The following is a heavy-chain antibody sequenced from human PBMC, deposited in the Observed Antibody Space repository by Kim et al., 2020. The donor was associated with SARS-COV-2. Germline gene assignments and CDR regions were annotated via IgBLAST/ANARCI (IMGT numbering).Heavy chain of an antibody. Sequence: GGSLRLSCAASGFTFSTYWMSWVRQAPGKGLEWVANIKQDGSEKYYVDSVKGRFTISRDTAKNSLFLQMNSLRAEDTAVYYCASALKDTALLPTQYYYYYYGMDVWGQGTTVTVSS. CDR1: GFTFSTYW. J-gene: IGHJ6*02. CDR2: IKQDGSEK. V-gene: IGHV3-7*01. D-gene: IGHD5-18*01. CDR3: ASALKDTALLPTQYYYYYYGMDV.